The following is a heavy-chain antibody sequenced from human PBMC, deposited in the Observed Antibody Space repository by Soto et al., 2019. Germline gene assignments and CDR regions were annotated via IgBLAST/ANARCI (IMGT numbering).Heavy chain of an antibody. CDR3: ARQTTYSGSWHDY. CDR2: IYSSGST. J-gene: IGHJ4*02. D-gene: IGHD6-13*01. Sequence: SETLSLTCSVSGGSISNYYWNWIRQPAGKGLQWIGRIYSSGSTNYNPSLKSRVTMSVDTSKNQFSLKLTSVTAADTAVYYCARQTTYSGSWHDYWGQGTLVTVSS. CDR1: GGSISNYY. V-gene: IGHV4-4*07.